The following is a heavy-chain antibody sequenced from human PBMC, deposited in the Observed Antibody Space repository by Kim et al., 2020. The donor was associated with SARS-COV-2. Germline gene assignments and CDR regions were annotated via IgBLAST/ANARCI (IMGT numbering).Heavy chain of an antibody. J-gene: IGHJ2*01. V-gene: IGHV4-39*01. D-gene: IGHD3-3*01. CDR3: ARGDYDFWSGPYWYFDL. Sequence: LKRRVTISVDTSKNQFSLKLTSVTATDTAVYYCARGDYDFWSGPYWYFDLWGRGTLVTVSS.